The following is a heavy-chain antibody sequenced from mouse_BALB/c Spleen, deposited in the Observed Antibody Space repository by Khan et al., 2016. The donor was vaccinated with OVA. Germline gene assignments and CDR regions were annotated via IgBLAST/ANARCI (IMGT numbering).Heavy chain of an antibody. CDR3: ALYYRYDVGGAWFAY. Sequence: QVQLQQPGAELMKPGASVKISCKATGYTFSSYWIEWVKQRPGHGLEWIGEILPGSGSTNYNEKFKGKATFTADTSSNTAYMQLSSLTSEDSAVYYCALYYRYDVGGAWFAYWGQGTLVTVSA. J-gene: IGHJ3*01. CDR2: ILPGSGST. D-gene: IGHD2-14*01. CDR1: GYTFSSYW. V-gene: IGHV1-9*01.